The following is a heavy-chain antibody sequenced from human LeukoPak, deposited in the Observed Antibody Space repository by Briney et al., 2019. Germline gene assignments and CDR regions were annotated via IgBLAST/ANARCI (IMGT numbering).Heavy chain of an antibody. D-gene: IGHD3-10*01. J-gene: IGHJ5*02. CDR2: ISGSGGYT. V-gene: IGHV3-23*01. CDR1: GFTFSNYA. CDR3: AKVVTMSRGWFDP. Sequence: GGPLRLSCAASGFTFSNYAMSWVRQAPGKGLEWVSVISGSGGYTFYADSVKGRFTISRDNSKNTLDLQMNSLRAEDTAVYYCAKVVTMSRGWFDPWGQGTLVTVSS.